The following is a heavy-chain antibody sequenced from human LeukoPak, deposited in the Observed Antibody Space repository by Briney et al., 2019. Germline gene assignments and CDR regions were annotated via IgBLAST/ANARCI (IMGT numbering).Heavy chain of an antibody. CDR2: IYYSGST. V-gene: IGHV4-59*01. CDR3: ARGVWNGGLWLDWFDP. Sequence: SETLSLTCTVSGGSISSYYWSWIRQPPGKGLEWIGYIYYSGSTNYNPSLKSRVTISVDTSKNQFSLKLSSVTAADTAVYYCARGVWNGGLWLDWFDPWGQGTLVTVSS. J-gene: IGHJ5*02. D-gene: IGHD1-1*01. CDR1: GGSISSYY.